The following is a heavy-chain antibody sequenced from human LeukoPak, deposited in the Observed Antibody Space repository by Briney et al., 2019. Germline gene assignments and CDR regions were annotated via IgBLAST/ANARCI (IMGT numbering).Heavy chain of an antibody. D-gene: IGHD4-17*01. CDR3: AVMTTVTEYFDY. V-gene: IGHV4-61*01. J-gene: IGHJ4*02. CDR2: IYYSGST. Sequence: SETLSLTCTVSGGSVSSGSYYWSWIRQPPGKGLEWIGYIYYSGSTNYNPSLKSRVTISVDTSKNQFSLKLSSVTAADTAVYYCAVMTTVTEYFDYWGQGTLVTVSS. CDR1: GGSVSSGSYY.